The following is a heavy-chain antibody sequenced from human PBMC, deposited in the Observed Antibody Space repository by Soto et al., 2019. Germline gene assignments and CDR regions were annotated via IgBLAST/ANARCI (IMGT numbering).Heavy chain of an antibody. CDR2: ISAYNGNT. V-gene: IGHV1-18*01. Sequence: ASVKVSCKGSGYTFISYGITWVRQAPGQGLEWMGWISAYNGNTNYAQKLQGRVTMTTDTSTSTAYMELRSLRSDDTAVYYCARYCSSTSCQYYYGMDVWGQGTTVTVSS. D-gene: IGHD2-2*01. J-gene: IGHJ6*02. CDR1: GYTFISYG. CDR3: ARYCSSTSCQYYYGMDV.